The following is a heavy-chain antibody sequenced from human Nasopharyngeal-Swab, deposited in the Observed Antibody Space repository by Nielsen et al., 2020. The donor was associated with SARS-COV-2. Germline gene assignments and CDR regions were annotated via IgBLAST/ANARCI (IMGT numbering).Heavy chain of an antibody. Sequence: GGSLRLSCAASGLTFSSYGMQWVGQAPGKVLEWVAVISYDGSNKYYADSVKGRFTISRDNSKNTLYLQMNSLRAEDTAVYYCAKDMGIADDSFDYWGQGTLVTVSS. CDR1: GLTFSSYG. CDR2: ISYDGSNK. V-gene: IGHV3-30*18. CDR3: AKDMGIADDSFDY. J-gene: IGHJ4*02. D-gene: IGHD6-13*01.